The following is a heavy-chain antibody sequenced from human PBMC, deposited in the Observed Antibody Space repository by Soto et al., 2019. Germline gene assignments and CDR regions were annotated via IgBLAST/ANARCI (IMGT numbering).Heavy chain of an antibody. CDR3: AQSWGDNAALDY. V-gene: IGHV3-30*03. Sequence: QVQLVESGGGVVQPGRSLRLSCAASGFTFSSYGMHWVRQAPGKGLEWVAVISYDGSNKYYADSGKGRFTISRDKSKNTLYMRMNSRRAEDTAVYCCAQSWGDNAALDYWGKGTLVTVSS. CDR1: GFTFSSYG. CDR2: ISYDGSNK. D-gene: IGHD2-21*01. J-gene: IGHJ4*02.